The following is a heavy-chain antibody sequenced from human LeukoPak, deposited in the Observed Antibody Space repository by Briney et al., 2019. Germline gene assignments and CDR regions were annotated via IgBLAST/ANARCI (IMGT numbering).Heavy chain of an antibody. CDR3: AKPFGFLEWLYGGYFDS. V-gene: IGHV3-23*01. D-gene: IGHD3-3*01. CDR2: VSSDGINT. CDR1: GFTFSSYA. Sequence: GGSLRLSCAASGFTFSSYAMSWVRQAPGKGLEWVSAVSSDGINTYYTDSLKGRFTISRDNSKNTVFLQMHSLTAEDTAVYYCAKPFGFLEWLYGGYFDSWGQGTLVTVSS. J-gene: IGHJ4*02.